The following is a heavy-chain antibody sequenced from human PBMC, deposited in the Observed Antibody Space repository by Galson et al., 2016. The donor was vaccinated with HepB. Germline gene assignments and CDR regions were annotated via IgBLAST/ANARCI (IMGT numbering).Heavy chain of an antibody. J-gene: IGHJ5*02. CDR3: AKDTRSGFYSRWFDP. V-gene: IGHV3-23*01. D-gene: IGHD3-3*01. CDR2: SRGSVGSP. CDR1: GVTGSNYA. Sequence: SLRLSCAASGVTGSNYARSGVRQAPGTGREWVSASRGSVGSPYYADSVKGRFTISRDNSKNTLYLQMNSLSVEDTALYYCAKDTRSGFYSRWFDPWGQGTLVTVSS.